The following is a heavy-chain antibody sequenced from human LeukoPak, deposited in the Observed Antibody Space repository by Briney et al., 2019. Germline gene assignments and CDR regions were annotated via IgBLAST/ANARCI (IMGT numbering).Heavy chain of an antibody. D-gene: IGHD3-22*01. Sequence: GGSLRLSCAASGFTFSSYAMSWVRQAPGKGLEWVSAISGSGGSTYYADSVKGRFTISRDNSKNTLYLQMNSLRAEGTAVYYCAKGRPFSEYYYDSSGYFANPDYWGQGTLVTVSS. J-gene: IGHJ4*02. CDR2: ISGSGGST. CDR3: AKGRPFSEYYYDSSGYFANPDY. V-gene: IGHV3-23*01. CDR1: GFTFSSYA.